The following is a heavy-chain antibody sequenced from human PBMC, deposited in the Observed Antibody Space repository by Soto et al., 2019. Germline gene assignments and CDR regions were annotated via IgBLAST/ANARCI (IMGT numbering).Heavy chain of an antibody. J-gene: IGHJ4*02. CDR3: AKGTDYDFWSGLFDY. Sequence: EVQLWESGGGLVQPGGSLRLSCAASGFTFSSYAMSWVRQAPGKVLEWVSAISGSGGSTYYADSVKGRFTISRDNSKNTLYLQMKSLRAEDTAVYYCAKGTDYDFWSGLFDYWGQGTLVTVSS. CDR2: ISGSGGST. V-gene: IGHV3-23*01. CDR1: GFTFSSYA. D-gene: IGHD3-3*01.